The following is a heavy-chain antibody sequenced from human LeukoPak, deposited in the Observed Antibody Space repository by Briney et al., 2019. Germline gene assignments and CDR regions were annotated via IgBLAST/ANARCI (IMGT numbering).Heavy chain of an antibody. CDR1: GGSISNYY. Sequence: SETLSLTCTVSGGSISNYYWRWIRQPAGKGLEWIGRIHTSRNTDYNPSLKSRVTMSLDTSKNQFSLRLNSMTAADTAVYYCAREGSATARPFVSKDWWAQGTLVTVSS. CDR3: AREGSATARPFVSKDW. D-gene: IGHD6-6*01. CDR2: IHTSRNT. V-gene: IGHV4-4*07. J-gene: IGHJ4*02.